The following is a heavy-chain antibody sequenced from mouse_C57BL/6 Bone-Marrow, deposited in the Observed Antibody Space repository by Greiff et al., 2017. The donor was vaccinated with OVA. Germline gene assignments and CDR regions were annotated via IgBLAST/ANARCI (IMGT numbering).Heavy chain of an antibody. D-gene: IGHD2-4*01. CDR2: IDPENGDT. CDR3: ARILRQGGDYAMDY. V-gene: IGHV14-4*01. CDR1: GFNIKDDY. J-gene: IGHJ4*01. Sequence: EVQLQQSGAELVRPGASVKLSCTASGFNIKDDYMHWVKQRPEQGLEWIGWIDPENGDTEYASKFQGKATITADTSSNTAYLQLSSLTSEDSAVYYCARILRQGGDYAMDYWGQGTSVTVSS.